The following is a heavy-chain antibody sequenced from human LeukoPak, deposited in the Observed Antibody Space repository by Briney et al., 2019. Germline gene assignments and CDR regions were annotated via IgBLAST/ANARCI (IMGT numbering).Heavy chain of an antibody. CDR3: AGSDTTGYIPREWDYWYFDV. J-gene: IGHJ2*01. V-gene: IGHV1-69*13. CDR2: IIPIFGTA. D-gene: IGHD1-1*01. Sequence: ASVKVSCKASGYTFTSYGISWVRQAPGQGLEWMGGIIPIFGTANYAQKFQGRVTITADESTSTAYMELSSLRAEDTAVYYCAGSDTTGYIPREWDYWYFDVWGRGTLVTVSS. CDR1: GYTFTSYG.